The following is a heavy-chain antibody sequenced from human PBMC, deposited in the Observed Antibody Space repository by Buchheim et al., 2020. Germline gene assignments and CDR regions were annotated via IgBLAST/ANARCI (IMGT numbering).Heavy chain of an antibody. Sequence: QVQLVESGGGVVQPGRSLRLSCAASGFTFRNYGMHWVRQAPGKGLEWVAVIWYDGSNKYYADSVKGRFTISRDNSKNTLYLQRKSRGAEDTAVYYCATWRGGVYYFDYWGQGTL. CDR3: ATWRGGVYYFDY. CDR1: GFTFRNYG. V-gene: IGHV3-33*01. D-gene: IGHD3-16*01. CDR2: IWYDGSNK. J-gene: IGHJ4*02.